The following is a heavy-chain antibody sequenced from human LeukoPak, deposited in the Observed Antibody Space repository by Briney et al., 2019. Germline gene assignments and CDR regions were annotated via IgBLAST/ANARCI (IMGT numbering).Heavy chain of an antibody. Sequence: SETLSLTCTVSGGSISSYYWSWIRQPPGKGLEWIGYIYYSGSTNYNPSLKSRVTISVDTSKNQFSLKLSSVTAADTAVYYCARAPYSSSWYYFDYWGQGTLVTVSS. D-gene: IGHD6-13*01. CDR3: ARAPYSSSWYYFDY. V-gene: IGHV4-59*01. CDR2: IYYSGST. CDR1: GGSISSYY. J-gene: IGHJ4*02.